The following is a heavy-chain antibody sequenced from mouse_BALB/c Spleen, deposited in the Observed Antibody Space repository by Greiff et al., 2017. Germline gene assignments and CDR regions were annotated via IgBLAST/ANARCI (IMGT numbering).Heavy chain of an antibody. CDR3: ARSLLRSYFDY. CDR1: GYTFTSYW. CDR2: INPSNGRT. D-gene: IGHD1-2*01. Sequence: VQLQQPGAELVKPGASVKLSSKASGYTFTSYWMHWVKQRPGQGLEWIGEINPSNGRTNYNEKFKSKATLTVDKSSSTAYMQLSSLTSEDSAVYYCARSLLRSYFDYWGQGTTLTVSS. V-gene: IGHV1S81*02. J-gene: IGHJ2*01.